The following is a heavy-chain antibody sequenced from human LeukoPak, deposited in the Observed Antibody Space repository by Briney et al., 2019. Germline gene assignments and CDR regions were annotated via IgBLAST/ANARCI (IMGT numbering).Heavy chain of an antibody. V-gene: IGHV3-7*01. CDR1: GFTFSDYW. CDR2: IKQDGSEK. J-gene: IGHJ5*02. Sequence: GGSLRISCAVSGFTFSDYWMSGVRQAPGKGLEWVANIKQDGSEKHYVDSVKGRFTISRDNAKNSLYLQMNSLRAEDTAVYYCARHTTLDPWGQGALVTVSS. CDR3: ARHTTLDP. D-gene: IGHD1-14*01.